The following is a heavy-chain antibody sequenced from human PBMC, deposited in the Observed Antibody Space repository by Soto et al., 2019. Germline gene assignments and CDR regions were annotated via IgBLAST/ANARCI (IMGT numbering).Heavy chain of an antibody. D-gene: IGHD3-9*01. CDR2: ISYDGSNK. J-gene: IGHJ6*02. Sequence: LXLSLASSGFNFSSYGMHWVRQAPGKGLEWVAVISYDGSNKYYADSVKGRYTISRDNSKNTLYLQMNRLRAEDTAVYYCARSNFDRLPPYYYYGMDVWGQGTKVTVYS. CDR3: ARSNFDRLPPYYYYGMDV. CDR1: GFNFSSYG. V-gene: IGHV3-30*03.